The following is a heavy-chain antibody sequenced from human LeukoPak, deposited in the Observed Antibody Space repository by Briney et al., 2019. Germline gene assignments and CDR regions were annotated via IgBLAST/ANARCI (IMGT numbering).Heavy chain of an antibody. J-gene: IGHJ3*02. CDR3: ARLLYGDYILGAFDI. Sequence: SETLSLTCTVSGGSISSGGYYWSWIRQPAGKGLEWIGRIYTSGSTNYNPSLKSRVTMSVDTSKNQFSLKLSSVTAADTAVYYCARLLYGDYILGAFDIWGQGTMVTVSS. V-gene: IGHV4-61*02. CDR2: IYTSGST. D-gene: IGHD4-17*01. CDR1: GGSISSGGYY.